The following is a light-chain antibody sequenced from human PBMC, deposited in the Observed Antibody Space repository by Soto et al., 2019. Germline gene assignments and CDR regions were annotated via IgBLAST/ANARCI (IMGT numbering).Light chain of an antibody. CDR1: QSVSTN. Sequence: EILMAQSPATLSVSPGERDTISCRASQSVSTNLAWYQQKPGQAHRLLISDAYNRATGIPDRFSGRGSGTDFTLTIRRLEPEDVAVYYCQKYGSSREITFGQGKRLEIK. CDR3: QKYGSSREIT. J-gene: IGKJ5*01. CDR2: DAY. V-gene: IGKV3-20*01.